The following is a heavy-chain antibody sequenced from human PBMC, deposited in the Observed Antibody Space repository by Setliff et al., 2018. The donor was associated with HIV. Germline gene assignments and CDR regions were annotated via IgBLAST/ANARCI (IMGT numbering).Heavy chain of an antibody. CDR1: GYTFTSYP. J-gene: IGHJ4*01. CDR3: ARNQGDSSGWYAGDY. Sequence: ASVKVSCKASGYTFTSYPMHWVRQAPGQGLAWMGVINTSGGSAGYAEKFRGRVTMTRDTSTSTVYMDLRTLRSEDTAVYYCARNQGDSSGWYAGDYWGHGTLVTVSS. CDR2: INTSGGSA. D-gene: IGHD6-19*01. V-gene: IGHV1-46*01.